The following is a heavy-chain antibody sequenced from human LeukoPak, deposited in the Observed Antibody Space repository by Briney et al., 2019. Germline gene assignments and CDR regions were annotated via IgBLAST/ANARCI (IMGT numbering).Heavy chain of an antibody. Sequence: GGSLRLSCAASGFSFSNYWMHWVRQAPGKGLVWVSRINSDGSSTSYADSVKGRFTISRDNAKNTLYLQMNSLRVEDTAVYYCARGGRYSYGATFDYWGQGNLVTVSS. CDR3: ARGGRYSYGATFDY. J-gene: IGHJ4*02. D-gene: IGHD5-18*01. CDR2: INSDGSST. V-gene: IGHV3-74*01. CDR1: GFSFSNYW.